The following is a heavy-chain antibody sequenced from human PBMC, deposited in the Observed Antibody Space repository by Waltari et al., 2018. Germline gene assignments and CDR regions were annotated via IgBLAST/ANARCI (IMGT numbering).Heavy chain of an antibody. CDR1: GFTFSTHS. D-gene: IGHD3-22*01. J-gene: IGHJ2*01. Sequence: EVQLVESGGGLVKPGGSLRLSCAASGFTFSTHSMNWVRQAPGKGLEWVSSISTSSSYIPYTDSVKGRFTISRDNAKNSLYLQMDSLRAEDTAVYYCARDPSSRGYWYFDLWGRGTLVTVSS. CDR2: ISTSSSYI. CDR3: ARDPSSRGYWYFDL. V-gene: IGHV3-21*02.